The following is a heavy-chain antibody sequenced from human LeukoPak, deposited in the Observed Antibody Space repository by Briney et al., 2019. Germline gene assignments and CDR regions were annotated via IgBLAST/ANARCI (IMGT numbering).Heavy chain of an antibody. CDR1: GFTFSSYG. CDR2: IWYDGSNK. CDR3: AKDNTVNAFDI. V-gene: IGHV3-30*02. J-gene: IGHJ3*02. D-gene: IGHD4-17*01. Sequence: GGSLRLSCAASGFTFSSYGMHWVRQAPGKGLEWVAVIWYDGSNKYYADSVKGRFTISRDNSKNTLYLQMNSLRAEDMALYYCAKDNTVNAFDIWGQGTMVTVSS.